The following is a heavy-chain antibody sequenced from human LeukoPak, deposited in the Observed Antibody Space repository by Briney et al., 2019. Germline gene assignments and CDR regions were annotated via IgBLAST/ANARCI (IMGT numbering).Heavy chain of an antibody. CDR3: AKEMGVVLMVYALDY. D-gene: IGHD2-8*01. Sequence: GGSLRLSCAASGFTVSSSYMSWVRQAPGKGLEWVSITYSGGRTYYADSVKGRFTISRDNSKSTLSLQMNSLRAEDTAVYYCAKEMGVVLMVYALDYWGQGNLVTVSS. V-gene: IGHV3-53*01. CDR2: TYSGGRT. J-gene: IGHJ4*02. CDR1: GFTVSSSY.